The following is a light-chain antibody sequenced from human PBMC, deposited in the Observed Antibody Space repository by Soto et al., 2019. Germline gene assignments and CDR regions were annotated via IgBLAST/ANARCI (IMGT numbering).Light chain of an antibody. V-gene: IGLV2-14*03. CDR2: DVS. J-gene: IGLJ3*02. CDR1: SSDVGAYHS. Sequence: QSALTQPASVSGSPGQSFTIPCTGSSSDVGAYHSVSWYQQHPGKAPKLIIFDVSNRHSGVSNRFSGSKSGNTASLTISGLQAEDEADYYCSSFTDTGTVMFGGGTKLTVL. CDR3: SSFTDTGTVM.